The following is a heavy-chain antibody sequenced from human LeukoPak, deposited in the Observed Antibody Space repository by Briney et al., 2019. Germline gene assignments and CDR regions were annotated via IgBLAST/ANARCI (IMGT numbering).Heavy chain of an antibody. Sequence: ASVKVSCKASGGTFSSYAINWVRQAPGQGLEWMGRIIPILGIANYAQKFQGRVTITADRSTSTAYMELSSLRSEDTAVYYCARRGMAARSTIGNFDIWGQGTMVTVSS. CDR3: ARRGMAARSTIGNFDI. CDR1: GGTFSSYA. V-gene: IGHV1-69*04. J-gene: IGHJ3*02. D-gene: IGHD5/OR15-5a*01. CDR2: IIPILGIA.